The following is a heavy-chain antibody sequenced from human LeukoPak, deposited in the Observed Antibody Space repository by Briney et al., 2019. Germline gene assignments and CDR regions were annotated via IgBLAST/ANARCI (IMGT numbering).Heavy chain of an antibody. CDR3: ARGGHFMTTSWFDP. J-gene: IGHJ5*02. V-gene: IGHV4-59*12. D-gene: IGHD4-11*01. Sequence: PSETLSLTCTVSGGSISSYYWSWIRQPPGKSLEWIGYIYHSGSTYYNPSFKSRVTISVDRSKNQFSLKLSSVTAADTAVYYCARGGHFMTTSWFDPWGQGTLVTVSS. CDR2: IYHSGST. CDR1: GGSISSYY.